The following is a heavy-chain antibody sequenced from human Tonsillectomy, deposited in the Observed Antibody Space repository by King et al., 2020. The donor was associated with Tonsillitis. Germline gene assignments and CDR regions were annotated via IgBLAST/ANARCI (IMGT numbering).Heavy chain of an antibody. D-gene: IGHD2-15*01. J-gene: IGHJ4*02. CDR2: ISYDGSNQ. CDR3: ANLGYCTGGSCYDRDY. V-gene: IGHV3-30*18. Sequence: VQLVESGGGVVQPGRSLRLSCAASGFTFSSYGMHWVRQAPGKGLEWVAVISYDGSNQYYADFVKGRLTISRDNSKNTLYLQSISLRLEDTAVYYCANLGYCTGGSCYDRDYWGQGTLVTVSS. CDR1: GFTFSSYG.